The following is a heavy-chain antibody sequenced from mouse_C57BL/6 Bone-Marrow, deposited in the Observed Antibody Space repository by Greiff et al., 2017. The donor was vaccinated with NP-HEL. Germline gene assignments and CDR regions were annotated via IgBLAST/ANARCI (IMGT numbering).Heavy chain of an antibody. D-gene: IGHD2-3*01. CDR2: IDPENGDT. V-gene: IGHV14-4*01. J-gene: IGHJ3*01. CDR1: GFNIKDDY. Sequence: EVQLQQSGAELVRPGASVKLSCTASGFNIKDDYMHWVKQRPEQGLEWIGWIDPENGDTEYASKFQGKATITADTSSNTAYLQLSSLTSEDTAVYYCTFYAWFAYWCQGTLVTVSA. CDR3: TFYAWFAY.